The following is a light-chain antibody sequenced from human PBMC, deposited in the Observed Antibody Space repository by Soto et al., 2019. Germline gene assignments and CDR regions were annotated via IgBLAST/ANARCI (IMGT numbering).Light chain of an antibody. CDR1: QSVSSN. CDR3: LQYYNFSWT. CDR2: DVS. J-gene: IGKJ1*01. Sequence: EILMTQSPATLSMSPGERATLSCRASQSVSSNLAWYQQKPGQAPRLLIYDVSSRATGIPDRFSGSGSGTDFTLTISSLQPDDFASYFCLQYYNFSWTFGQGTKVDIK. V-gene: IGKV3D-15*01.